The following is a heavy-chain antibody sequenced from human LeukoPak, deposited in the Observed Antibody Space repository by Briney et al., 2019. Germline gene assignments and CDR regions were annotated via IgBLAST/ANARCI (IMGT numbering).Heavy chain of an antibody. V-gene: IGHV1-2*02. J-gene: IGHJ4*02. CDR2: INPNSGGT. CDR3: ARDLDRTTVTHLLGAPFDY. CDR1: GYTFAGYY. Sequence: ASVKVSCKASGYTFAGYYMHWVRQASGQGLEWMGWINPNSGGTNYAQKSQGRVTMTRDTSISTAYMELSRLRSDDTAVYYCARDLDRTTVTHLLGAPFDYWGQGTLVTVSS. D-gene: IGHD4-17*01.